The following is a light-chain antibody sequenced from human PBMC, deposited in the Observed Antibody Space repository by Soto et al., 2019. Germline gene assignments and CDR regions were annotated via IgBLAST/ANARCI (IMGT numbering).Light chain of an antibody. CDR2: GSS. V-gene: IGKV1-17*01. Sequence: DIQIAQSPSSVSASVRDRVTITCGASQAIRNDFAWYQQKPGRAPKRLIYGSSSLQSGVPSRFSGSGSGTEFTLTISSLQPEDFATYYCQQLNSFPITFGQGTRLEIK. CDR3: QQLNSFPIT. J-gene: IGKJ5*01. CDR1: QAIRND.